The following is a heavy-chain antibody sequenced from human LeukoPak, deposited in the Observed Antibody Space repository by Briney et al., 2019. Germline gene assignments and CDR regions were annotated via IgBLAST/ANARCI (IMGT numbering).Heavy chain of an antibody. Sequence: SGGSLRLSCAASGFTFSSYAMSWVRQAPGKGLEWVSAISGSGGSIYYADSVKGRFTISRDNSKNTLYLQMNSLRAEDTAVYYCAKVPPNDYGDYYFDYWGQGTLVTVSS. CDR2: ISGSGGSI. CDR1: GFTFSSYA. V-gene: IGHV3-23*01. J-gene: IGHJ4*02. CDR3: AKVPPNDYGDYYFDY. D-gene: IGHD4-17*01.